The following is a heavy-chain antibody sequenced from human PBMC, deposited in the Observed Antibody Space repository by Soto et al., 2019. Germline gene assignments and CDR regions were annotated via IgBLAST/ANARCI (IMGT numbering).Heavy chain of an antibody. V-gene: IGHV4-59*01. J-gene: IGHJ3*02. CDR2: IYYSGST. CDR1: GGSISSYY. Sequence: QVQLQESGPGLVKPSETLSLTCTVSGGSISSYYWSWIRQPPGKGLEWIGYIYYSGSTNYNPSIKSRVTISVDTSKNQFALKLSSVTAADTAVYYCARDYHSGGAFDIWGQGTMVTVSS. CDR3: ARDYHSGGAFDI. D-gene: IGHD6-19*01.